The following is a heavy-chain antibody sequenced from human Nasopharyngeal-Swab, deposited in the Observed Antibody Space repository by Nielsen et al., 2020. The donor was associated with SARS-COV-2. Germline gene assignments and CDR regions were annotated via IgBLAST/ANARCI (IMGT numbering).Heavy chain of an antibody. Sequence: GGSLRLSCAASGFTFSTYAMNWVRQAPGKGLEWVAVISYDGPNKYYADSVKGRFTVSRDNSENTLYLQMNSLRAEDTAVYYCARPRRELRVYYGMDVWGQGTTVTVSS. CDR3: ARPRRELRVYYGMDV. D-gene: IGHD1-7*01. CDR2: ISYDGPNK. CDR1: GFTFSTYA. J-gene: IGHJ6*02. V-gene: IGHV3-30-3*01.